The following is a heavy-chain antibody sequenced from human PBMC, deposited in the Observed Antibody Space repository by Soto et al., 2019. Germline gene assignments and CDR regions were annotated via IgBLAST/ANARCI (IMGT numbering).Heavy chain of an antibody. V-gene: IGHV4-39*01. Sequence: SETLSLTCTVSGGSVSSSSYYWGWIRQPPGKGLEWIGSIYYSGSTYYNPSLKSRVTISVDTSKNQFSLKLSSVTAADTAVYYCARQVATINFDYWGQGTLVTVS. J-gene: IGHJ4*02. CDR3: ARQVATINFDY. D-gene: IGHD5-12*01. CDR2: IYYSGST. CDR1: GGSVSSSSYY.